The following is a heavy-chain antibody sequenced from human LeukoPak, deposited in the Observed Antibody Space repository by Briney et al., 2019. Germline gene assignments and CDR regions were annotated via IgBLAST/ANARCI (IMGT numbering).Heavy chain of an antibody. CDR3: ARDAILGAPTYYFDY. V-gene: IGHV3-64*01. J-gene: IGHJ4*02. Sequence: GGSLRLSCAASGFTFSSYAMHWVRQAPGKGLEYVSAISSNGGSTYYASSVKGRFTISRDNSKNTLYLQMGSLRAEDMAVYFCARDAILGAPTYYFDYWGQGTLVTVSS. CDR2: ISSNGGST. D-gene: IGHD2/OR15-2a*01. CDR1: GFTFSSYA.